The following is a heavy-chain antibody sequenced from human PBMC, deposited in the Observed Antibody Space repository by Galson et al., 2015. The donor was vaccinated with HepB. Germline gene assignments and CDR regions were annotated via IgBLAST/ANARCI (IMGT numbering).Heavy chain of an antibody. CDR3: TRGSLDYPQYYSDY. CDR2: IRSKAYGGTT. CDR1: GFSFGDNA. D-gene: IGHD3/OR15-3a*01. V-gene: IGHV3-49*03. Sequence: SLRLSCAVSGFSFGDNAMGWFRQAPGKGLEYVGLIRSKAYGGTTEHAASVKGRFTISRDDSKSIAYLQMNSLKIEDTAVYYCTRGSLDYPQYYSDYWGQGMVVPVSS. J-gene: IGHJ4*02.